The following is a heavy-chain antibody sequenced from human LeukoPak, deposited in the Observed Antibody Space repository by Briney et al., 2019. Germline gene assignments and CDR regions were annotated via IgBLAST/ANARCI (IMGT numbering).Heavy chain of an antibody. V-gene: IGHV1-18*01. CDR2: ISAYNGNT. J-gene: IGHJ4*02. CDR3: ATDLAVAGTVT. D-gene: IGHD6-19*01. CDR1: GYTFTSYG. Sequence: ASVKVSCKASGYTFTSYGISWVRQAPGQGLEWMGWISAYNGNTNYAQKLQGRVTMTTDTSTSTAYMELRSLRSEDTAVYYCATDLAVAGTVTWGQGTLVTVSS.